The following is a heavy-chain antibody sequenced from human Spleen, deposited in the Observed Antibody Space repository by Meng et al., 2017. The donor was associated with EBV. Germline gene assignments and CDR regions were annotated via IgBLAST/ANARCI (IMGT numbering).Heavy chain of an antibody. D-gene: IGHD6-19*01. J-gene: IGHJ5*02. V-gene: IGHV1-69*06. Sequence: QVRLVKSGAEVKKPGSSMKVPCKAAGGTFSSYTFSWVRQAPGQGLEWMAGISPIFDTTNYAQKFQDRVTLSADKSTTTVYMELSSLRSEDTAVYYCASLTEYSSGSTSWGQGTLVTVSS. CDR1: GGTFSSYT. CDR3: ASLTEYSSGSTS. CDR2: ISPIFDTT.